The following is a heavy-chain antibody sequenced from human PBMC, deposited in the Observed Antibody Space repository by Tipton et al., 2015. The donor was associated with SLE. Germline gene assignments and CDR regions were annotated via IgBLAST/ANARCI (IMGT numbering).Heavy chain of an antibody. D-gene: IGHD3-22*01. CDR3: ARLHWYYYDSSGADY. CDR1: GGSISSYY. Sequence: LRLSCTVSGGSISSYYWSWIRQPPGKGLEWIGYIYTSGSTTYNPSLKSRVTISVDTSKNQFSLKLSSVTAADTAVYYCARLHWYYYDSSGADYWGQGTLVTVSS. J-gene: IGHJ4*02. CDR2: IYTSGST. V-gene: IGHV4-4*08.